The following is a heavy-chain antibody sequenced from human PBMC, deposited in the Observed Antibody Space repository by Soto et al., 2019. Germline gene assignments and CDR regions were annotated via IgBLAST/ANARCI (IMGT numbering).Heavy chain of an antibody. CDR2: VYYRGRS. CDR3: VSQRTSVLTQAYFDY. Sequence: ASATLSLPCTVSGGSVSNSNYYWGWIRQSPGKGLEWIGSVYYRGRSYSKSSVKSRVTISVDTSKNQFSLNLNSVTASDTAVYYCVSQRTSVLTQAYFDYWGPGALVTVSS. D-gene: IGHD2-8*01. V-gene: IGHV4-39*01. CDR1: GGSVSNSNYY. J-gene: IGHJ4*02.